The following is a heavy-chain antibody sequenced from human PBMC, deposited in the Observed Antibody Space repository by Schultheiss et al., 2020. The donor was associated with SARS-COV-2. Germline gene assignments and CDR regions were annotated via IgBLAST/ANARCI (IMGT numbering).Heavy chain of an antibody. CDR1: GGSVSSGSYY. CDR3: ARFINMVVAATHNWFDP. V-gene: IGHV4-61*01. D-gene: IGHD2-15*01. Sequence: SETLSLTCTVSGGSVSSGSYYWSWIRQPPGKGLEWIGYIYYSGSTNYNPSLKSRVTISVDTSKNQFSLKLSSVTAADTAVYYCARFINMVVAATHNWFDPWGQGTLVTVSS. J-gene: IGHJ5*02. CDR2: IYYSGST.